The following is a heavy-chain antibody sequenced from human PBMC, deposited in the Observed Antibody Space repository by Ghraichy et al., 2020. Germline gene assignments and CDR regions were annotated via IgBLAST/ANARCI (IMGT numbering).Heavy chain of an antibody. J-gene: IGHJ6*02. CDR2: IYYSGST. CDR3: ASYIGYCSSSSCRRWQETADYGMDV. Sequence: SETLSLTCTVSGGSISSSSYYWGWIRQPPGKGLEWIGSIYYSGSTYYNPSLKSRVTISVDTSKNQFSLKLSSVTAADTAVYYCASYIGYCSSSSCRRWQETADYGMDVWGQGTTVTVSS. CDR1: GGSISSSSYY. D-gene: IGHD2-2*01. V-gene: IGHV4-39*01.